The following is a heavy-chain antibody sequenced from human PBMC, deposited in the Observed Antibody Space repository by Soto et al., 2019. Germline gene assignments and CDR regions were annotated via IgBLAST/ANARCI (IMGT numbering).Heavy chain of an antibody. CDR3: AREQERYGEDWYFDL. Sequence: ASVKVSCKASGYTFTSYGISWVRQAPGQGLEWMGWISAYNGNTNYAQKLQGRVTMTTDTSTSTAYMELWSLRSDDTAVYYCAREQERYGEDWYFDLWGRGTLVTVSS. V-gene: IGHV1-18*01. J-gene: IGHJ2*01. CDR1: GYTFTSYG. CDR2: ISAYNGNT. D-gene: IGHD4-17*01.